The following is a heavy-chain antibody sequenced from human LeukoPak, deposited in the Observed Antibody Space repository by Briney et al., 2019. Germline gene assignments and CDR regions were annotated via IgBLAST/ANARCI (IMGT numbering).Heavy chain of an antibody. Sequence: PSETLSLTCTVSGGSISSGSYYWSWIRQPAGKGLEWIGRIYTSGSTNYNPSLKSRVTISVDTSKNQFSLKLSSVTAADTAVYYCARVSAWMTTVTHDMDVWGKGTTVTVSS. CDR3: ARVSAWMTTVTHDMDV. V-gene: IGHV4-61*02. CDR2: IYTSGST. D-gene: IGHD4-11*01. CDR1: GGSISSGSYY. J-gene: IGHJ6*03.